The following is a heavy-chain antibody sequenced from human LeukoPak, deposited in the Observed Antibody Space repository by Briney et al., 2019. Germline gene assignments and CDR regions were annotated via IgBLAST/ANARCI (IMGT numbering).Heavy chain of an antibody. D-gene: IGHD2-15*01. Sequence: GGSLRLSCAASRFTFSNYAMSWVRQAPGKGLEWVSAISGSGGSTYYADSVKGRFTISRDNSKNTLYLQMNSLRAEDTAVYYCAKEVVAAITPLLFDYWGQGTLVTVSS. V-gene: IGHV3-23*01. CDR2: ISGSGGST. J-gene: IGHJ4*02. CDR3: AKEVVAAITPLLFDY. CDR1: RFTFSNYA.